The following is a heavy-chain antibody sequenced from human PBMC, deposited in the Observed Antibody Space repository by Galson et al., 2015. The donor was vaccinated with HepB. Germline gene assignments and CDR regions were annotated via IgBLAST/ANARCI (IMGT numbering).Heavy chain of an antibody. CDR1: GFTFSSYG. CDR2: IRYDGSNK. CDR3: ATRSGSLRGAFDI. V-gene: IGHV3-30*02. Sequence: SLRLSCAASGFTFSSYGMHWVRQAPGKGLEWVAFIRYDGSNKYYADSVKGRFTISRDNSKNTLYLQMNSLRAEDTAVYYCATRSGSLRGAFDIWGQGTMVTVSS. J-gene: IGHJ3*02. D-gene: IGHD1-26*01.